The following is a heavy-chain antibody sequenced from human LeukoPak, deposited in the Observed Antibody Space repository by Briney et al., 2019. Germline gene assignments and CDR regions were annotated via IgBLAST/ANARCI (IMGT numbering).Heavy chain of an antibody. Sequence: SGTLSLTCAVSGVSISSNNWWSWVRQPPGKGLEWVGDVSHSGSTTYNPSLRGRITISIDTSKNQFSLKLRSVTAADTAVYYCARGLIWHFLLDSRRDSFDIWGQGTIITVSS. V-gene: IGHV4-4*02. D-gene: IGHD2/OR15-2a*01. CDR2: VSHSGST. CDR1: GVSISSNNW. J-gene: IGHJ3*02. CDR3: ARGLIWHFLLDSRRDSFDI.